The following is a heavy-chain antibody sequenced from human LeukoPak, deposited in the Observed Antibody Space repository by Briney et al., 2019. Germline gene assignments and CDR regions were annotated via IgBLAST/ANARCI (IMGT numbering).Heavy chain of an antibody. CDR2: INHSGST. CDR1: GGSFSGYY. CDR3: ARGTYSSSWFKRGFDP. Sequence: PSETLSLTCAVYGGSFSGYYWSWIRQPPGKGLEWIGEINHSGSTNYNPSLKSRVTISVDTSKNQFSLKLSSVTAADTAVYYCARGTYSSSWFKRGFDPWGQGTLVTVSS. V-gene: IGHV4-34*01. D-gene: IGHD6-13*01. J-gene: IGHJ5*02.